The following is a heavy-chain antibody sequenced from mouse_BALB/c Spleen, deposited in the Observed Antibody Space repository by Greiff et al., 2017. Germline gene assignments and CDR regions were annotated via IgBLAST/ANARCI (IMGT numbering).Heavy chain of an antibody. J-gene: IGHJ2*01. CDR3: ARKAVYGNYVDY. CDR1: GFTFSSFG. D-gene: IGHD2-1*01. CDR2: ISSGSSTI. V-gene: IGHV5-17*02. Sequence: EVKLVESGGGLVQPGGSRKLSCAASGFTFSSFGMHWVRQAPEKGLEWVAYISSGSSTIYYADTVKGRFTISRDNPKNTLFLQMTSLRSEDTAMYYCARKAVYGNYVDYWGQGTTLTVSS.